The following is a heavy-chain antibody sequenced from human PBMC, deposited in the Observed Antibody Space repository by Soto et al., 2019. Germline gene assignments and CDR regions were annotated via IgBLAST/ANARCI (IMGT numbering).Heavy chain of an antibody. V-gene: IGHV1-18*01. J-gene: IGHJ4*02. CDR2: ISAYNGNT. Sequence: GASVKVSCKASGYTFTSYGISWVRQAPGQGLEWMGWISAYNGNTNYAQKLQGRVTMTTDTSTSTAYLELRSLRSDDTAVYYCARVRGLWFGELLLESNYWGQGTLVTVSS. CDR3: ARVRGLWFGELLLESNY. D-gene: IGHD3-10*01. CDR1: GYTFTSYG.